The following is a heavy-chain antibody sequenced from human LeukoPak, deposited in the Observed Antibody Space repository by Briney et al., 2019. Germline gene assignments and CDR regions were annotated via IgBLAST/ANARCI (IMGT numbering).Heavy chain of an antibody. CDR3: ARDGYGDYGFGAFDI. CDR2: MLYDGSNK. V-gene: IGHV3-30*02. D-gene: IGHD4-17*01. Sequence: GGSLRLSCAASGFTFSSYGMHWVRQAPGKGLEWVALMLYDGSNKYYADSVKGRFTISRDNSKNTLYLQMNSLRAEDTAVYYCARDGYGDYGFGAFDIWGQGTMVTVSS. CDR1: GFTFSSYG. J-gene: IGHJ3*02.